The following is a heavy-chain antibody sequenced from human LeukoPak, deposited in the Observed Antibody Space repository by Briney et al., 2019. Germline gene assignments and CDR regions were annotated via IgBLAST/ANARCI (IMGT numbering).Heavy chain of an antibody. CDR3: ARGAGATRKIDY. CDR1: GFTFSSYS. J-gene: IGHJ4*02. D-gene: IGHD1-26*01. V-gene: IGHV3-21*01. CDR2: ISSGSTYI. Sequence: GGSLRLSCAASGFTFSSYSMNWVRQAPGKGLEWVSSISSGSTYIYYADSVKGRFTISRDNAKNSLFLQMNSLRAEDTAVYYCARGAGATRKIDYWGQGTLVTVSS.